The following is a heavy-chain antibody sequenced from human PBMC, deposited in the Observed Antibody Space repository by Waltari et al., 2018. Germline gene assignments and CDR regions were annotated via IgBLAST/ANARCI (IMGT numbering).Heavy chain of an antibody. CDR2: ITMGGTIT. D-gene: IGHD6-25*01. V-gene: IGHV3-74*01. CDR1: GFTFSNYW. Sequence: QLVESGGGLVQPGGSLRPPCPASGFTFSNYWMHWVRQARGKGLVSVAHITMGGTITNYPDSVKGRFTISRDNAKNTLFLQMNSLRAEDTAVYYCVLYSSEFLGDCWGQGTLVTVSS. CDR3: VLYSSEFLGDC. J-gene: IGHJ4*02.